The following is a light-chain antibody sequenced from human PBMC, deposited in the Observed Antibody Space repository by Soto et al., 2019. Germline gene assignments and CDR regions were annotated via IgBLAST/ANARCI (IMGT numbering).Light chain of an antibody. CDR3: SAWDTTVGGPV. J-gene: IGLJ2*01. CDR1: TSNVGSSL. CDR2: SSD. Sequence: QSVLSQPQSASGAPGQKVTISCSGNTSNVGSSLVYWYQQLPGAAPKLVIHSSDQRPSGVPDRFSGSRSGTSASLAISGLRADDEATYHCSAWDTTVGGPVFGGGTQLTVL. V-gene: IGLV1-47*01.